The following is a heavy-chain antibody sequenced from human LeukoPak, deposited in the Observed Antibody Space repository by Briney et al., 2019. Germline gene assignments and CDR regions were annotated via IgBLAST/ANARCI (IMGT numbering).Heavy chain of an antibody. V-gene: IGHV4-39*07. D-gene: IGHD6-13*01. J-gene: IGHJ5*02. CDR2: IYYSGST. CDR3: ARCRMYSSSWVPRFWFDP. CDR1: GGSISSSSYY. Sequence: SETLSLTCTVSGGSISSSSYYWGWIRQPPGKGLEWIGSIYYSGSTYYNPSLKSRVTISVDTSKNQFSLKLSSVTAADTAVYYCARCRMYSSSWVPRFWFDPWGQGTLVTVSS.